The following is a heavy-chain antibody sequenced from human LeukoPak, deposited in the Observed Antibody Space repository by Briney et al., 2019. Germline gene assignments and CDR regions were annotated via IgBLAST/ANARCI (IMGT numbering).Heavy chain of an antibody. CDR1: GDSISAYY. CDR3: ARSLMYYDFLTGYSPQNSDY. CDR2: IHYSGST. D-gene: IGHD3-9*01. J-gene: IGHJ4*02. V-gene: IGHV4-59*01. Sequence: SETLSLTCTVSGDSISAYYWSWIRQPPGKGLEWIGYIHYSGSTSYNPSLKSRVTISVDPSKNLFSLRLNSVTAADTAVYYCARSLMYYDFLTGYSPQNSDYWGQGTLVTVSS.